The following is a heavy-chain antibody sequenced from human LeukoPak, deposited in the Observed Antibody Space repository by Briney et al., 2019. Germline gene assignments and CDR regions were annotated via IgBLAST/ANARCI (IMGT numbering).Heavy chain of an antibody. Sequence: PGGSLRLSCAASGFTFSTYAMHWVRHAPGKGLERVAVIWYDGSNKYYVDSVKGRFTISRDNSKNTLFLQMNSLRAEDTAVYYCARGLLSLSSGHNYGDYWGQGTLVTVSS. J-gene: IGHJ4*02. V-gene: IGHV3-33*01. CDR1: GFTFSTYA. D-gene: IGHD3-22*01. CDR3: ARGLLSLSSGHNYGDY. CDR2: IWYDGSNK.